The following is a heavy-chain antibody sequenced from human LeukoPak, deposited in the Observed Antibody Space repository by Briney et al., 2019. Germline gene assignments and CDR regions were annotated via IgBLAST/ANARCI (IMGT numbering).Heavy chain of an antibody. CDR1: GFTFSSYG. D-gene: IGHD2-2*01. V-gene: IGHV3-33*01. CDR2: IWYDGSDI. J-gene: IGHJ4*02. CDR3: ARGSAALYYFDF. Sequence: GGSLRLSCAASGFTFSSYGMHWVRQAPGEGLEWVALIWYDGSDIYYADSVKGRFIISRDNSKNTLYLQMNTLRAEDTAVYYCARGSAALYYFDFWGQGTLVTVSS.